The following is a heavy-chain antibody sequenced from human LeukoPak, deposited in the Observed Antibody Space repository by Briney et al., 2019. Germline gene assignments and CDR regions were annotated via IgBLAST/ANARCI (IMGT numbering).Heavy chain of an antibody. J-gene: IGHJ4*02. CDR3: ARGYYYDGFDY. D-gene: IGHD3-22*01. Sequence: KASETLSPTCAVYGGSFSGYYWSWIRQPPGKGLEWIGEINHSGSTNYNPSLKSRVTISVDTPKNQFSLKLSSVIAADTAVYYCARGYYYDGFDYWGQGTLVTVSS. V-gene: IGHV4-34*01. CDR1: GGSFSGYY. CDR2: INHSGST.